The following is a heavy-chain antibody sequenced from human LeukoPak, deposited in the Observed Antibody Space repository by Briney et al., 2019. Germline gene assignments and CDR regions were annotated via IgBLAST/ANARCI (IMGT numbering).Heavy chain of an antibody. CDR1: GDSVSSISVA. V-gene: IGHV6-1*01. CDR3: ALARPEYHCGMDV. Sequence: SQTLSLTCAISGDSVSSISVAWNWIRQSPSRGLEWLGRTYYRSKWYYEYAVSVKGRININPDPSKNQFSLQLNSVTPEDTAVYYCALARPEYHCGMDVWGQGTTVTVSS. J-gene: IGHJ6*02. CDR2: TYYRSKWYY. D-gene: IGHD6-6*01.